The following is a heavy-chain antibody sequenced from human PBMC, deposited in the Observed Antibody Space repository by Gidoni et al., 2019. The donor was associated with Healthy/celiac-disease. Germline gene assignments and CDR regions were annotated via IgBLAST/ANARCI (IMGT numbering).Heavy chain of an antibody. V-gene: IGHV3-53*01. CDR2: IYSGGST. Sequence: EVQLVESGGGLIQPGGSLRLSCAASGFTVSSNYISWVRQAPGKGLEWVSVIYSGGSTYSADSVKGRFTISRDNSKNTLYLQMNSLRAEDTAVYYCARKTYYYDSSAGWYFDLWGRGTLVTVSS. CDR3: ARKTYYYDSSAGWYFDL. D-gene: IGHD3-22*01. CDR1: GFTVSSNY. J-gene: IGHJ2*01.